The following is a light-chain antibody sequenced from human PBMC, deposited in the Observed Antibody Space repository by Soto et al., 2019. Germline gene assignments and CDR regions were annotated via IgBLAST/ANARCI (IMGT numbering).Light chain of an antibody. CDR1: SSDVGGYNS. Sequence: QSALTQPPSASGSPGQSVTISCTGTSSDVGGYNSVSRYQQHPGKAPKVIIYEVTRRPSGVPDRFSGSKSGNTASLTVSGLQAEDDSDYYCSSYAGSNNVLFGGGTKLTVL. V-gene: IGLV2-8*01. CDR2: EVT. CDR3: SSYAGSNNVL. J-gene: IGLJ3*02.